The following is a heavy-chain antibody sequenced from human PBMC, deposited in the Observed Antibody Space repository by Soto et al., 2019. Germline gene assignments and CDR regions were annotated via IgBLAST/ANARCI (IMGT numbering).Heavy chain of an antibody. CDR3: DLIAAAGTRYYYGMDV. CDR2: IIPRSATS. V-gene: IGHV1-69*13. Sequence: ASVKVSCKASGDTFSTYTITWMRQAPGQGLEWMGGIIPRSATSKYAQKFQGRVTITADESTSTAYMELSSLRSEDTAVYYCDLIAAAGTRYYYGMDVWAQGTTVTVSS. D-gene: IGHD6-13*01. J-gene: IGHJ6*02. CDR1: GDTFSTYT.